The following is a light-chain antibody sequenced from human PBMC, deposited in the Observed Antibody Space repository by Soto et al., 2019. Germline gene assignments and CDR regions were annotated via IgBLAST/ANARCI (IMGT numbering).Light chain of an antibody. CDR2: EVN. CDR1: SGDIGAYNY. CDR3: GAHAGSNTWV. J-gene: IGLJ3*02. Sequence: QSALTQSPSASASPGQSVTISCTGSSGDIGAYNYVSWCQQHPGKAPKLIIYEVNKRPSGVPDRFSGSKSGITASLTVSGLQADDEADYYCGAHAGSNTWVFGGGTKVTVL. V-gene: IGLV2-8*01.